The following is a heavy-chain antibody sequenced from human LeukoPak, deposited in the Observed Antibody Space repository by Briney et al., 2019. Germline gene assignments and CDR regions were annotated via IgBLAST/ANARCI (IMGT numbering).Heavy chain of an antibody. CDR2: IYHNGGT. CDR1: GGSINKDNW. CDR3: TRGAGWLIDY. Sequence: SETLSLTCAVAGGSINKDNWGSWVRQPPGGGLEWIGEIYHNGGTNYNSSLKSRVTISVDRSKNQFSLKLNSLTTADTAVYYCTRGAGWLIDYWGQGILVTVSS. V-gene: IGHV4-4*02. D-gene: IGHD3-16*01. J-gene: IGHJ4*02.